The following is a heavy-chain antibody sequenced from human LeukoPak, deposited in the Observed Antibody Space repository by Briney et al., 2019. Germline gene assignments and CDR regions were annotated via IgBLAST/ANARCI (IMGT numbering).Heavy chain of an antibody. CDR1: GFTFSDYY. J-gene: IGHJ4*02. V-gene: IGHV3-11*01. Sequence: GGSLRLSCAASGFTFSDYYMSWIRQAPGKGLEWVSYISSSGSTIYYADSVKGRFTISRDNAKNSLYLQMNSLRAEDTAVYYCARSHSQFTEGANVLLTYFDYWGQGTLVTVSS. D-gene: IGHD3-10*01. CDR2: ISSSGSTI. CDR3: ARSHSQFTEGANVLLTYFDY.